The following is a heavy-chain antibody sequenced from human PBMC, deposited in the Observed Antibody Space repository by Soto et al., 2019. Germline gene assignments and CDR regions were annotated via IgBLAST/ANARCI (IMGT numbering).Heavy chain of an antibody. J-gene: IGHJ4*02. CDR3: AKATTNGGWFNPFDS. CDR2: INGSGTNT. V-gene: IGHV3-23*01. Sequence: PGGSLRLSCAASGFAFRNYDMNWVRQAPGKGLEWISRINGSGTNTYYAESVKGRFTISRDNSRDTLFLQMNSLTADDTAVYYCAKATTNGGWFNPFDSWGQGAMVTVSS. CDR1: GFAFRNYD. D-gene: IGHD6-19*01.